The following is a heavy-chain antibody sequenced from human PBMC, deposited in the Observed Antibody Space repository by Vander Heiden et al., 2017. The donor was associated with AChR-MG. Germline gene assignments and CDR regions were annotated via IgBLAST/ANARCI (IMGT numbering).Heavy chain of an antibody. V-gene: IGHV4-4*07. CDR1: GASLSSYY. CDR2: TYTSGSK. J-gene: IGHJ6*03. CDR3: AKEEGLRSDDRSLESPDYYYYMDG. D-gene: IGHD1-1*01. Sequence: QVQLQESGPGLVKASETLSLTCTVSGASLSSYYCSWFRLPAGNGLEWCGCTYTSGSKNYDPSLKSRVTMSVDTSKNQYSLRLTSVTAADTAVYYCAKEEGLRSDDRSLESPDYYYYMDGWGRGTTVTGSS.